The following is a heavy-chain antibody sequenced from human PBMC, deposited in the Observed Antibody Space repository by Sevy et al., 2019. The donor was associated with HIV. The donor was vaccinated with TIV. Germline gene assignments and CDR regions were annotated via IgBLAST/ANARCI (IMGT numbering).Heavy chain of an antibody. Sequence: ASVKVSCTASGYTFTSYGISWVRQAPGQGLEWMGWISAYNGNTNYAQKLQGRVTLTTDTSTSTAYMELRGLRSEDTAVYYCARGYYDFWSGYYRRDAFDIWGQGTMVTVSS. D-gene: IGHD3-3*01. J-gene: IGHJ3*02. CDR3: ARGYYDFWSGYYRRDAFDI. CDR1: GYTFTSYG. CDR2: ISAYNGNT. V-gene: IGHV1-18*01.